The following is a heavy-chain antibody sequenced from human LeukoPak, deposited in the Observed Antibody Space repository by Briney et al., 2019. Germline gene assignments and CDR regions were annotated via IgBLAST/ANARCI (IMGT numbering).Heavy chain of an antibody. CDR3: ARWYGDPRRGGHFDY. CDR2: ISAYNGNT. Sequence: GASVKVSCKASGYTFTSYGISWVRQAPGQGLEWMGWISAYNGNTNYAQKLQGRGTMTTDTSTSTAYMELRSLRSDDTAVYYCARWYGDPRRGGHFDYWGQGTLVTVSS. CDR1: GYTFTSYG. V-gene: IGHV1-18*01. J-gene: IGHJ4*02. D-gene: IGHD4-17*01.